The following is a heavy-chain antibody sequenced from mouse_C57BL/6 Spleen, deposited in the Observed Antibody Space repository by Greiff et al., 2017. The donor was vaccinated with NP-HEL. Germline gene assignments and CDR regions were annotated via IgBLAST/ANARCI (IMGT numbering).Heavy chain of an antibody. J-gene: IGHJ2*01. CDR2: ISSGSSTI. V-gene: IGHV5-17*01. CDR3: ARLCYYFDY. D-gene: IGHD1-1*02. CDR1: GFTFSDYG. Sequence: EVKLVESGGGLVKPGGSLKLSCAASGFTFSDYGMHWVRQAPEKGLEWVAYISSGSSTIYYADTVKGRFTISRDNAKNTLFLQMTSLRSEDTAMYYCARLCYYFDYWGQGTTLTVSS.